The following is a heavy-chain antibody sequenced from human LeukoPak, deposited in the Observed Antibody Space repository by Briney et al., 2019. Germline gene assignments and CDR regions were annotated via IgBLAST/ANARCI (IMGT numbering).Heavy chain of an antibody. CDR2: MNPNSANT. D-gene: IGHD2-15*01. Sequence: ASVKDSRMASEYPFTMDNSSGGREGTGRGPEWKGWMNPNSANTGYAQKFQARLTFTRDTSTSTAYMELSSLTSDDTAIYYCARGRVATPNWFDPWGQGTLVTVSS. CDR1: EYPFTMDN. J-gene: IGHJ5*02. V-gene: IGHV1-8*03. CDR3: ARGRVATPNWFDP.